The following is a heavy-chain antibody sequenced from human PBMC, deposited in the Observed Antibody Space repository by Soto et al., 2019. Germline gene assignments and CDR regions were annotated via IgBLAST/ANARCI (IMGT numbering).Heavy chain of an antibody. D-gene: IGHD5-12*01. V-gene: IGHV1-18*01. CDR3: ASEGVAPYYSYGMDV. CDR2: ISTYNGDT. J-gene: IGHJ6*02. CDR1: GYTFTSYG. Sequence: ASVKVSCKASGYTFTSYGISWVRQAPGQGLEWMGWISTYNGDTNYAQTFQGRVTMTTDTSTSTVHMEVRSLRSDDTAVYYCASEGVAPYYSYGMDVWCQGPPVTVSS.